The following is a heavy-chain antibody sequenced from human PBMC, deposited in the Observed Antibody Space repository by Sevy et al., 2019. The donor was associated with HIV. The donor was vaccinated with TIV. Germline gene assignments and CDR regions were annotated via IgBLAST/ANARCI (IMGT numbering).Heavy chain of an antibody. J-gene: IGHJ4*02. Sequence: GGPLRLSCAPSGFGFNTFWRHWVRQAPGKGLEWVSRMDGDGSRTNYAGSVEGRFTVSRDNTKNMVYLQMNSLRAEDTALYYCTKDLHMAATDYWGQGTLVTVSS. D-gene: IGHD6-13*01. CDR1: GFGFNTFW. CDR3: TKDLHMAATDY. V-gene: IGHV3-74*01. CDR2: MDGDGSRT.